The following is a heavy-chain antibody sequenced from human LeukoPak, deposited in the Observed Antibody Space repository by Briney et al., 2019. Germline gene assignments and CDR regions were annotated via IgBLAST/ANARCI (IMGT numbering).Heavy chain of an antibody. Sequence: SETLSLTCAVYGGSFSLYYWRWIRQSPGKGLEWLAEIDHRGYTNYNPSVKSRLTISVDTSKNEFSLKERSLSGADTAVYYCARGATSSETGYFDFWGRGSLVSVSS. CDR2: IDHRGYT. V-gene: IGHV4-34*01. J-gene: IGHJ4*03. D-gene: IGHD3-22*01. CDR3: ARGATSSETGYFDF. CDR1: GGSFSLYY.